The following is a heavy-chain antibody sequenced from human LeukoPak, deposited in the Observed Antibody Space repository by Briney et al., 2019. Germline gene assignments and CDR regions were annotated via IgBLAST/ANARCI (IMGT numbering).Heavy chain of an antibody. Sequence: GVSLRLSCAASGFTFSGYTMNWVRQAPGKGLEWVSYISSSGSTIYYADSVKGRFTISRDNAKNSLYLQMNSLRAEDTAVYYCARMDSSGWSNFDYWGQGTLVTVSS. CDR1: GFTFSGYT. J-gene: IGHJ4*02. V-gene: IGHV3-48*04. CDR2: ISSSGSTI. CDR3: ARMDSSGWSNFDY. D-gene: IGHD6-19*01.